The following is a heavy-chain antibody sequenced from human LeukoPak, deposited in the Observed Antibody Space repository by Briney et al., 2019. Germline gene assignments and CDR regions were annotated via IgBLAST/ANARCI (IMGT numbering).Heavy chain of an antibody. D-gene: IGHD5/OR15-5a*01. J-gene: IGHJ4*02. CDR1: GGSISSYY. CDR2: IYYSGST. CDR3: ARSSTILGHFDD. Sequence: SQTLCLTCAVSGGSISSYYWSWIRQPPGKGLEWSGYIYYSGSTNYNPSLKSRVTISVDTSKNQFSLKLSSVTAPDTAVYYCARSSTILGHFDDWGQGTLVAVSS. V-gene: IGHV4-59*08.